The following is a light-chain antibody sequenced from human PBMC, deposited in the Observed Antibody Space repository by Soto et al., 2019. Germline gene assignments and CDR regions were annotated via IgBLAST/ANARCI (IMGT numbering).Light chain of an antibody. CDR1: QSVVSSH. J-gene: IGKJ1*01. Sequence: DIVLTQSPGTLSLSPGQRATLSCWASQSVVSSHIAWYQQKPGQAPRLLIYGAPSRATGIPARYSGSGSGTYFTLSISGLEPEDSAVYYCQQYEIAPKTFGQGTRVEIK. CDR3: QQYEIAPKT. V-gene: IGKV3-20*01. CDR2: GAP.